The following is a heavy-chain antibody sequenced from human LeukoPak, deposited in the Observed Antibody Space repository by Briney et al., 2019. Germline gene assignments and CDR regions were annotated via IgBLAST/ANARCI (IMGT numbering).Heavy chain of an antibody. V-gene: IGHV3-74*01. Sequence: PGGSLRLSCAASGFTFSSYWMHWVRQAPGKGLGWVSRINSDGSSTSYADSVKGRFTISRDNAKNTLYLQMNSLRAEDTAVYYCAREIPKDTAGYYYYGMDVWGQGTTVTVSS. J-gene: IGHJ6*02. D-gene: IGHD5-18*01. CDR1: GFTFSSYW. CDR3: AREIPKDTAGYYYYGMDV. CDR2: INSDGSST.